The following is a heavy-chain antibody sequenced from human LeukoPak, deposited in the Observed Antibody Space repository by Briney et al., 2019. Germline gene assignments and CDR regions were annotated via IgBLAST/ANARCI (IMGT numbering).Heavy chain of an antibody. Sequence: GGSLRLSCAASGFTFSSFGMHWVRQAPGRGLEWVALILYDEKYYADSVKGRLTISRDNSKNILYLQMDSLRVEDTAVYYCARYCSGGCYSGVDYWGQGTLVTVPS. J-gene: IGHJ4*02. CDR1: GFTFSSFG. V-gene: IGHV3-33*05. D-gene: IGHD2-15*01. CDR2: ILYDEK. CDR3: ARYCSGGCYSGVDY.